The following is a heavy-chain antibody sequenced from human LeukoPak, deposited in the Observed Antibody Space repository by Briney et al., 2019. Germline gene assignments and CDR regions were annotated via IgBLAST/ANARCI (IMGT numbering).Heavy chain of an antibody. CDR2: IYSDGSST. D-gene: IGHD2-2*01. Sequence: GGSLRLSCAASGFTVSSNYMSWVRQAPGQGLVWVSRIYSDGSSTNYADSVKGRFTISRDNANNTLYLQMNSLRAEDTAVYYCARGGSTSLKDWGQGTLVTVSS. V-gene: IGHV3-74*01. CDR3: ARGGSTSLKD. J-gene: IGHJ4*02. CDR1: GFTVSSNY.